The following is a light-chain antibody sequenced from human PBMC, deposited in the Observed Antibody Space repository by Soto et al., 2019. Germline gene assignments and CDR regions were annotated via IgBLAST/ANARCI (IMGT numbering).Light chain of an antibody. V-gene: IGKV1-8*01. Sequence: AIRMTQSPSSFSASTGDRVTITCRASQGISSYLAWYQQKPGKAPKLLIYAASTLQSGVPSRFSGSGSGTDFTLTNSCLQSEDFATYYCQQYYSYPPTFGPGTKVDIK. J-gene: IGKJ3*01. CDR3: QQYYSYPPT. CDR2: AAS. CDR1: QGISSY.